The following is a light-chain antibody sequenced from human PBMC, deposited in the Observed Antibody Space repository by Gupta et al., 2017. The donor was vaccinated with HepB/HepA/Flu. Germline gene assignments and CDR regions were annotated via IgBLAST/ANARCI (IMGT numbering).Light chain of an antibody. J-gene: IGKJ2*01. CDR3: LQDYNYPFT. V-gene: IGKV1-6*01. CDR2: HAS. Sequence: AIQMTQSPSSLSASIGDRVTITCRASQAIGNDLGWYQQKPGKPPKLLIYHASNLHSGVPSRFSGSGSGTDFTLTISSLQPEDFATYYCLQDYNYPFTFGQGTKLEIK. CDR1: QAIGND.